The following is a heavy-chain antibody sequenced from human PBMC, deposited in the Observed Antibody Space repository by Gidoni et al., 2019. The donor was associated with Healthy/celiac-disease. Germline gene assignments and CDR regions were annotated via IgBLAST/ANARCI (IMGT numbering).Heavy chain of an antibody. V-gene: IGHV3-23*01. CDR3: AKGRGAASPDDAFDI. Sequence: EVQLLESGGGLVQPGGSLRPSCAASGFTVRSYAMSWVRQAPGKGLEWVAGISGSGGSPYYADSVKGRFTISRDNSKNTLYLQMNSLRAEDTAVYYCAKGRGAASPDDAFDIWGQGTMVTVSS. CDR1: GFTVRSYA. CDR2: ISGSGGSP. J-gene: IGHJ3*02.